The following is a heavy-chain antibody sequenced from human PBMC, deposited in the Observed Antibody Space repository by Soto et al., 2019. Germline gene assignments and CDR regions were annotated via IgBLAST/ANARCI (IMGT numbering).Heavy chain of an antibody. D-gene: IGHD3-3*02. CDR3: AKWPVSFLDYYYGMDV. J-gene: IGHJ6*02. CDR2: ITGPGSRT. CDR1: GFPFDTKA. Sequence: GGSLRLSCAASGFPFDTKAMSWVRQAPGKGLEWVSAITGPGSRTYYADSVKGRFTISRDNSKNTLSLQMSSLRADDTAVYYCAKWPVSFLDYYYGMDVWGHGTTVTVSS. V-gene: IGHV3-23*01.